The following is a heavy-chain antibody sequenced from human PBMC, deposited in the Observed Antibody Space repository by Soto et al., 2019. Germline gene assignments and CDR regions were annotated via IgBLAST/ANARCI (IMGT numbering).Heavy chain of an antibody. J-gene: IGHJ4*02. CDR2: IYNSGST. D-gene: IGHD1-26*01. CDR1: GGSISSGGYY. V-gene: IGHV4-31*03. Sequence: QVQLQESGPGLVKPSQTLSLTCTVSGGSISSGGYYWSWIRQHPGKGLEWIGYIYNSGSTYYNPSLKSRVTIAVDTSNNQCSLKLRSVTAADTAVYYCARVLFSGFDYWGQGTLVTVSS. CDR3: ARVLFSGFDY.